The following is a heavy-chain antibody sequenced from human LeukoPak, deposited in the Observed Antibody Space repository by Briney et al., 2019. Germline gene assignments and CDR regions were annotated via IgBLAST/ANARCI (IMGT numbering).Heavy chain of an antibody. CDR2: VSSSGGSA. CDR3: AKDGGP. V-gene: IGHV3-23*01. D-gene: IGHD3-16*01. CDR1: GFTFSSYA. J-gene: IGHJ5*02. Sequence: GGSLRLSCAASGFTFSSYAMTWVRQAPGEGLEWVSAVSSSGGSAYYADSVKGRFTISRDNSKNTLYLRMSSLRAEDTAVYYCAKDGGPWGQGTLVTVSS.